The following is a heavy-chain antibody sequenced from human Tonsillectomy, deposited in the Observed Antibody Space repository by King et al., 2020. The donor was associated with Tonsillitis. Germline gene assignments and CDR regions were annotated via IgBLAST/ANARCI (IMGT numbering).Heavy chain of an antibody. J-gene: IGHJ6*03. CDR2: IWYEGSNK. Sequence: VQLVESGGGVVQPGRSLRLSCAASGFSFSTYVMHWVRQAPGKGLEWVAMIWYEGSNKFYGDSVKGRFSISRDNSNNTVYLQMNSLRAEDTAVYYCVRALEWSAAGSYYYMDVWGKGATVTVSS. V-gene: IGHV3-33*08. CDR3: VRALEWSAAGSYYYMDV. D-gene: IGHD3-3*01. CDR1: GFSFSTYV.